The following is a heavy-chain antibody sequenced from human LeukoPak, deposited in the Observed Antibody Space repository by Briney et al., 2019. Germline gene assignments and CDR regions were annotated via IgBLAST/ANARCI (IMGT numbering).Heavy chain of an antibody. CDR3: ARGEFVGYSGSYSGPLLDY. Sequence: GASVKVSCKASGGTFSSYAISWVRQAPGQGLEWMGGIIPIFGTANYAQKFQGRVTITADESTSTAYMELSSLRSEDTAVYYCARGEFVGYSGSYSGPLLDYWGQGTLVTVSS. V-gene: IGHV1-69*13. CDR2: IIPIFGTA. CDR1: GGTFSSYA. D-gene: IGHD1-26*01. J-gene: IGHJ4*02.